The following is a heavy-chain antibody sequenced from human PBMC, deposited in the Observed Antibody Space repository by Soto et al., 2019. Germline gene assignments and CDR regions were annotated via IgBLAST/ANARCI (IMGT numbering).Heavy chain of an antibody. CDR1: GGSISSGGYY. V-gene: IGHV4-31*03. D-gene: IGHD6-19*01. Sequence: PSETLSLTCTVSGGSISSGGYYWSWIRQHPGKGLEWIGYIYYSGSTYYNPSLKSRVTISVDTSKNQFSLKLSSVTAADTAVYYCAMLGGWSGGSNDMDVWGQGTTVTVSS. CDR3: AMLGGWSGGSNDMDV. CDR2: IYYSGST. J-gene: IGHJ6*02.